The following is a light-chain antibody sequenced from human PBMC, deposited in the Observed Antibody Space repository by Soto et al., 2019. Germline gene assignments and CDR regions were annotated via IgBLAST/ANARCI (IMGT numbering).Light chain of an antibody. J-gene: IGKJ2*01. CDR2: GVS. V-gene: IGKV3-20*01. Sequence: EIVLTQSQGSLSLYPGERATLSCRASQSVGSKFLAWYQQKPGQAPRLLIYGVSSRATGIPDRFSGGGYGTDFTLTIGRLEPEDFAVYYRQQYSSSPPLYAFGQGTKLESK. CDR1: QSVGSKF. CDR3: QQYSSSPPLYA.